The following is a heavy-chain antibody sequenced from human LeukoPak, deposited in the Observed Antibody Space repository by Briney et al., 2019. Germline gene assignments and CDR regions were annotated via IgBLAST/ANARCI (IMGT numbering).Heavy chain of an antibody. CDR3: ARGDGDYVDYYFDY. D-gene: IGHD4-17*01. J-gene: IGHJ4*02. CDR1: GGSIRSYY. CDR2: IYTSGST. V-gene: IGHV4-4*07. Sequence: PSETLSLTCTVSGGSIRSYYWSWIRQPAGKGLEWIGRIYTSGSTNYNPSLKSRVTMSVDTSKNQFSLKLSSVTAADTAVYYCARGDGDYVDYYFDYWGQGTLVTVSS.